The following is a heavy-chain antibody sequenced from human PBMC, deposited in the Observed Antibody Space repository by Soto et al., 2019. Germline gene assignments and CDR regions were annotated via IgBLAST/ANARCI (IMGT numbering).Heavy chain of an antibody. V-gene: IGHV3-21*01. CDR3: ARVYCSSSSCGMDV. CDR2: ISSGSDYI. Sequence: EVQLVESGGGLVKPGGSLRLSCAASGFTFTRYSMNWVRQAPGKGLEWVSSISSGSDYIYYADSVKGRFPTSRDNAKNSLYLQMNSLRAEDTAVYYCARVYCSSSSCGMDVWGQGTTVTVSS. D-gene: IGHD2-2*01. CDR1: GFTFTRYS. J-gene: IGHJ6*02.